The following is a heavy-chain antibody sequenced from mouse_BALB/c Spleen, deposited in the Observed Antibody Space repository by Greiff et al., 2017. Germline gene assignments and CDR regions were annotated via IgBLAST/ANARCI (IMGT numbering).Heavy chain of an antibody. D-gene: IGHD2-4*01. CDR2: IDTSDSYT. CDR1: GYTFTDYW. V-gene: IGHV1-69*01. J-gene: IGHJ3*01. Sequence: QVQLQQPGAELVMPGASVKMSCKASGYTFTDYWMHWVKQRPGQGLEWIGAIDTSDSYTSYNQKFKGKATLTVDESSSTAYMQLSSLTSADSAVYYCARADDYDAFAYWGQGTLVTVSA. CDR3: ARADDYDAFAY.